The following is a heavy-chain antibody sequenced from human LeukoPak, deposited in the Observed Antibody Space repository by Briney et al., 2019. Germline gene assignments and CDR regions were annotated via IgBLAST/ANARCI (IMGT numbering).Heavy chain of an antibody. CDR3: ARSPIVGATKRVDY. CDR2: IYSGGNT. J-gene: IGHJ4*02. V-gene: IGHV3-66*01. D-gene: IGHD1-26*01. Sequence: MSWVRQAPGKGLEWVSVIYSGGNTFYADSVKGRFTISRDNSRNTLYLQMNSLRAEDTAIYFCARSPIVGATKRVDYWGQGTLVTVSS.